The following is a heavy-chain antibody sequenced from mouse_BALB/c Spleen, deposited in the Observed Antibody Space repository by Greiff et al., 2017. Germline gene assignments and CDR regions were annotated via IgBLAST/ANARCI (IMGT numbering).Heavy chain of an antibody. D-gene: IGHD1-1*01. CDR1: GYTFTSYW. J-gene: IGHJ3*01. CDR3: VLTTVVARGFAY. CDR2: INPSNGRT. V-gene: IGHV1S81*02. Sequence: VQLQQPGAELVKPGASVKLSCKASGYTFTSYWMHWVKQRPGQGLEWIGEINPSNGRTNYNEKFKSKATLTVDKSSSTAYMQLSSLTSEDSAVYYCVLTTVVARGFAYWGQGTLVTVSA.